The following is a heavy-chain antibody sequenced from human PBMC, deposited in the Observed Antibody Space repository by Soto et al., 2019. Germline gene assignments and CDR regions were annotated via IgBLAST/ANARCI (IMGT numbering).Heavy chain of an antibody. V-gene: IGHV4-4*02. CDR1: GVSISSHDW. J-gene: IGHJ4*02. D-gene: IGHD2-2*02. Sequence: QVQLQESGPGLVKPSGTLSLTCAVSGVSISSHDWWTWVRQPPGKGLEWIGESHQSGNTNYNSSLESRVTRSLDKSKNQFSLKLTSVTVADTAVYYCATRDTGRFYWGQGTLVTVSS. CDR3: ATRDTGRFY. CDR2: SHQSGNT.